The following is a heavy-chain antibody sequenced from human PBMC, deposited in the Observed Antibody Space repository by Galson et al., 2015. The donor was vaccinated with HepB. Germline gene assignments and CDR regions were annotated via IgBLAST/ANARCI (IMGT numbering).Heavy chain of an antibody. Sequence: SLRLSCAASKFSFSDYAMSWVRQAPGKGLEWLSFISGSGISTYYANSVKGRFTISRDNSNNMLYLQMNSLRAEDTAVYYCAKDQKWTKSVCYTYFYNGMDVWGQGTTVTVSS. D-gene: IGHD2-8*01. V-gene: IGHV3-23*01. J-gene: IGHJ6*02. CDR3: AKDQKWTKSVCYTYFYNGMDV. CDR2: ISGSGIST. CDR1: KFSFSDYA.